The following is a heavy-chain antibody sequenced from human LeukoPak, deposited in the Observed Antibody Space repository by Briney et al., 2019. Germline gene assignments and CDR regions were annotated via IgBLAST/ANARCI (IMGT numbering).Heavy chain of an antibody. Sequence: SETLSLTCTVSGGXISSTTYYWGWVRQPPGKGLEWIGCIYYSGSTYYIPSLKSRVTISLHTSKNQFSLKLSSVTAADTAVYYCARHRRHFDFSTGYYAGPFDIWGQGTMVTDSS. CDR3: ARHRRHFDFSTGYYAGPFDI. CDR2: IYYSGST. J-gene: IGHJ3*02. V-gene: IGHV4-39*01. CDR1: GGXISSTTYY. D-gene: IGHD3/OR15-3a*01.